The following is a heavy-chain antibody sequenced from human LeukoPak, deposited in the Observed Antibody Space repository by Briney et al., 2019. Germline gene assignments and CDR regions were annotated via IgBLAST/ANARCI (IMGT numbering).Heavy chain of an antibody. J-gene: IGHJ3*02. D-gene: IGHD1-26*01. CDR2: INSDGSEG. Sequence: GGSLRLSCAVSGFTFSGFWMSWSRQAPGKGLEWVASINSDGSEGYYADVVKGRFTISRDNAKNSLYLQINSLRAEDTAVYYCAREKSGDAFDIWGQGTMVTVSS. V-gene: IGHV3-7*03. CDR3: AREKSGDAFDI. CDR1: GFTFSGFW.